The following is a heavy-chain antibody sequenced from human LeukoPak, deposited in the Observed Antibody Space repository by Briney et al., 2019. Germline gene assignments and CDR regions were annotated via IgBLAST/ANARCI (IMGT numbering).Heavy chain of an antibody. CDR3: ARDGLPEAYYNDSSGAELDY. D-gene: IGHD3-22*01. V-gene: IGHV3-7*01. J-gene: IGHJ4*02. CDR2: IKQDGSEK. CDR1: GFTFSSYW. Sequence: GGSLRLSCAASGFTFSSYWMSWVRQAPGKGLEWVANIKQDGSEKYYVDSVKGRFTISRDNAKNSLYLQMNSLRAEDTAVYYCARDGLPEAYYNDSSGAELDYWGQGTLSPSPQ.